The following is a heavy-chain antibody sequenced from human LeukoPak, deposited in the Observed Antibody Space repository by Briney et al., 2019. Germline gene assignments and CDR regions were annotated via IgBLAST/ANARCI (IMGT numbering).Heavy chain of an antibody. CDR2: INHSGST. CDR1: GGSFSGYY. V-gene: IGHV4-34*01. CDR3: ARKGPKVTIFGVVNRKTYMDV. J-gene: IGHJ6*03. D-gene: IGHD3-3*01. Sequence: SETLSLTCAVYGGSFSGYYWSWIRQPPGKGLEWIREINHSGSTNYNPSLKSRVTISVDTSKNQFSLKLSSVTAADTAVYYCARKGPKVTIFGVVNRKTYMDVWGKGTTVTVSS.